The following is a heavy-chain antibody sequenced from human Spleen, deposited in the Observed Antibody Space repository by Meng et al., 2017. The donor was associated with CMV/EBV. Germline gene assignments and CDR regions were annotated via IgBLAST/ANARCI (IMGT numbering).Heavy chain of an antibody. D-gene: IGHD6-13*01. CDR2: LVPIFGTS. Sequence: SCKASGYIFTGYFMHWVRQAPGQGLEWVGGLVPIFGTSTYAQNFQGRVTITTDDSTNTAYMELRSLRSDDTAVYYCARENAGSFFDYWGQGTLVTVSS. J-gene: IGHJ4*02. V-gene: IGHV1-69*05. CDR3: ARENAGSFFDY. CDR1: GYIFTGYF.